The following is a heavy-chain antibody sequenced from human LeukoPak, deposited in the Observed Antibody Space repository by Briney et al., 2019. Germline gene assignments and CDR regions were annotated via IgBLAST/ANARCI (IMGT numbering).Heavy chain of an antibody. Sequence: GSLKLSCAASRFALSSHWMTRVRQGPGRGPEWVANVNRDGSETYYLDSVKGRFTISKDNAKNSLYLQMNSLRAEDTALYHCARNNGMDVWGQGTTVIVSS. CDR2: VNRDGSET. J-gene: IGHJ6*02. CDR1: RFALSSHW. V-gene: IGHV3-7*03. CDR3: ARNNGMDV.